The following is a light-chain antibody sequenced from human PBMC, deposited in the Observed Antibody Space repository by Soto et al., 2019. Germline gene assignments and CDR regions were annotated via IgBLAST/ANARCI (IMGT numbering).Light chain of an antibody. CDR3: SSYTTSSTRV. J-gene: IGLJ1*01. Sequence: NSSDVGAYDFVSWYQQHPDKAPKLMIYEVSNRPSGVSYRFSGSKSVNTATLTISGLQAEDEADYYCSSYTTSSTRVFGTGTKVTVL. CDR2: EVS. V-gene: IGLV2-14*03. CDR1: SSDVGAYDF.